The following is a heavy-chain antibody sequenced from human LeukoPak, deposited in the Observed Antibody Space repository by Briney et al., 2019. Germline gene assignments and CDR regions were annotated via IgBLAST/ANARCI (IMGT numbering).Heavy chain of an antibody. CDR2: INWNGGST. D-gene: IGHD3-3*01. CDR1: GFTCDDYG. V-gene: IGHV3-20*04. CDR3: ARALWSGYYAIYWGAFDI. Sequence: GGSLRLSCAASGFTCDDYGMSWLRQAPGKGLEWVSGINWNGGSTGYADSVKGRFTISRDNDKNSLYLQMNSLRAEDTALYYCARALWSGYYAIYWGAFDIWGQGTMVTVSS. J-gene: IGHJ3*02.